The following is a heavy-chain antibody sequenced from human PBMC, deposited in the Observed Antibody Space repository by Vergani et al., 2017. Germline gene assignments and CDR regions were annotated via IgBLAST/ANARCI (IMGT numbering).Heavy chain of an antibody. CDR1: GYTFTSYY. CDR2: INPSGGSK. J-gene: IGHJ6*02. V-gene: IGHV1-46*01. Sequence: QVQLVQSGAEVKKPGASVKVSCKASGYTFTSYYMHWVRQAPGQGLEWMGIINPSGGSKSYAQKFQGSVTITADESTSTDYMELSSLRSEDTAVYYCERISTYGGYYYYGMDVWGQGTTVTVSS. CDR3: ERISTYGGYYYYGMDV. D-gene: IGHD2-2*01.